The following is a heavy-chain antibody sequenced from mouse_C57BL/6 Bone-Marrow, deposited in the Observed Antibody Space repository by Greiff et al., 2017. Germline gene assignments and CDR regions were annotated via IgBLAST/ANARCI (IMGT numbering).Heavy chain of an antibody. V-gene: IGHV1-81*01. D-gene: IGHD1-1*01. Sequence: VKLQESGAELARPGASVKLSCKASGYTFTSYGISWVKQRTGQGLEWIGEIYPRSGNTYYNEKFKGKATLTAAKSSSTAYMELRSLTSEDSAVSCCAGPPLGGTVVAQSFYWYFDVWGTGTTVTVSS. CDR1: GYTFTSYG. CDR3: AGPPLGGTVVAQSFYWYFDV. CDR2: IYPRSGNT. J-gene: IGHJ1*03.